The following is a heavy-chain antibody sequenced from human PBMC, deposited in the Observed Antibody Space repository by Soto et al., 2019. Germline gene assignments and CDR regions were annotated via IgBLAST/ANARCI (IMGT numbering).Heavy chain of an antibody. D-gene: IGHD6-6*01. CDR3: ARDHSSSFGSDY. CDR2: INQDGSQE. J-gene: IGHJ4*02. V-gene: IGHV3-7*01. CDR1: GFIFSSYW. Sequence: GGSLRLSCEASGFIFSSYWMNWGRHAPGKGLEWVANINQDGSQEYYMDSVKGRFTISRDNAKNSLYLQMNSLRAEDTAVYYCARDHSSSFGSDYWGQGILVTVSS.